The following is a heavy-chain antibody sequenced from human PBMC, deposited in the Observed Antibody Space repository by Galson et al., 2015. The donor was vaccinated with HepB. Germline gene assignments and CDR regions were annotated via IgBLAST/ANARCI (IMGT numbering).Heavy chain of an antibody. D-gene: IGHD3-22*01. J-gene: IGHJ6*02. V-gene: IGHV1-69*13. CDR3: ARGTYYYDSSGSYYYYGMDV. Sequence: SVKVSCKASGGTFSSYAISWVRQAPGQGLEWMGGIIPIFGTANYAQKFQGRVTITADESTSTAYMELSSLRSEDTAVYYCARGTYYYDSSGSYYYYGMDVWGQGTTVTVSS. CDR2: IIPIFGTA. CDR1: GGTFSSYA.